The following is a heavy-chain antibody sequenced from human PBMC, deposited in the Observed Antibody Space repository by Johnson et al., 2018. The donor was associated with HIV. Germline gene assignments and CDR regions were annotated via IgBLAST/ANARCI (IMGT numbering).Heavy chain of an antibody. CDR2: IRYDGSNK. V-gene: IGHV3-30*02. Sequence: VQLVESGGGVVQPGGSLRLSCAASGFTFSSYGMHWVRQAPGKGLEWVAFIRYDGSNKYYADSVKGRFTISRDNSKNTLYLQMNSLRAEDTAVYYCARPWLGAFDIWGQGTMVTVSS. CDR1: GFTFSSYG. CDR3: ARPWLGAFDI. J-gene: IGHJ3*02. D-gene: IGHD3-22*01.